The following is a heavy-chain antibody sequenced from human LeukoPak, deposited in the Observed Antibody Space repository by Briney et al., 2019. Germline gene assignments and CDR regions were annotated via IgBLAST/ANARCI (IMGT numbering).Heavy chain of an antibody. V-gene: IGHV3-74*01. Sequence: GGSLRLSCAASGFTFSSYWMHWVRQAPGNGLVWVSRINGDGSSTSYADSVKGRFTISRDNAKNMLYLQMNSLRAEDTAVYYCARPKFDSSGYYGYWGQGTLVTVSS. J-gene: IGHJ4*02. D-gene: IGHD3-22*01. CDR2: INGDGSST. CDR1: GFTFSSYW. CDR3: ARPKFDSSGYYGY.